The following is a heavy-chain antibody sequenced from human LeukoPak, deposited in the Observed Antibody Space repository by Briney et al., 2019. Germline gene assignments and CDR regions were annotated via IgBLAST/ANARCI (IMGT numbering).Heavy chain of an antibody. D-gene: IGHD2-2*01. Sequence: GGSLRLSCAASGFTFRNYAMSWVRQTPAKGLEWVSAITNNGGDTYHADSVKGRLTISRDNSKTTVYMQMSGLRVEDTAVYYCAKGSSASRPYYFDYWGQGILVTVSS. CDR3: AKGSSASRPYYFDY. CDR2: ITNNGGDT. V-gene: IGHV3-23*01. CDR1: GFTFRNYA. J-gene: IGHJ4*02.